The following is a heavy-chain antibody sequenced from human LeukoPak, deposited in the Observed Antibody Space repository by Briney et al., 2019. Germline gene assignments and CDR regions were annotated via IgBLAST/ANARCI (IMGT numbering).Heavy chain of an antibody. D-gene: IGHD3-10*01. CDR2: IKQDGSEK. Sequence: GPLRLSCAASGFTFSSYWMSWVRQAPGKGLEWVANIKQDGSEKYYVDSVKGRFTISRDNAKNSLYLQMNSLRAEDTALYYCASFYGSGSYYPYFDYWGQGTLVTVSS. V-gene: IGHV3-7*03. CDR3: ASFYGSGSYYPYFDY. J-gene: IGHJ4*02. CDR1: GFTFSSYW.